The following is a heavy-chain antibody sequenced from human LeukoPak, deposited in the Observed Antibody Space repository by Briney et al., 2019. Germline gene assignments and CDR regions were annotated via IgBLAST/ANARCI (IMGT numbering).Heavy chain of an antibody. CDR3: ARGIDSSGYYVVDY. CDR1: GFTFDDYG. D-gene: IGHD3-22*01. Sequence: GGSLRLSCAASGFTFDDYGMSWVRQAPGKGLEWVSGINWNGGSTGYADSVKGRFTISRDNAKNSLYLQMNSPRAEDTALYYCARGIDSSGYYVVDYWGQGTLVTVSS. J-gene: IGHJ4*02. CDR2: INWNGGST. V-gene: IGHV3-20*04.